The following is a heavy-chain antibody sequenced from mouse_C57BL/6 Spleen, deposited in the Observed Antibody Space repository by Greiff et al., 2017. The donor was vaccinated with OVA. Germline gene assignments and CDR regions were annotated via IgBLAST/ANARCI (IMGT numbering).Heavy chain of an antibody. D-gene: IGHD4-1*01. V-gene: IGHV2-2*01. CDR1: GFSLTSYG. CDR3: ARTLNWDVNAMDD. J-gene: IGHJ4*01. Sequence: QVQLQQSGPGLVQPSQSLSITCPVSGFSLTSYGVHWVRQSPGKGLAWLGVIWSGGSTDYNAAFISRLSISKDNSKSQVFFKMNSLQADDTAIYDCARTLNWDVNAMDDWGQGTSVTVSS. CDR2: IWSGGST.